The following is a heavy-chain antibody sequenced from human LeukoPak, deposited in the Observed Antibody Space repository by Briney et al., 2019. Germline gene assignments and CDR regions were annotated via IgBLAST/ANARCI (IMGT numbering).Heavy chain of an antibody. CDR3: AKDGYYDILTGSYYFDY. D-gene: IGHD3-9*01. CDR2: FDPEDGET. V-gene: IGHV1-24*01. J-gene: IGHJ4*02. CDR1: GYTLTELS. Sequence: GASVKVSCKVSGYTLTELSMHWVRQAPGRGLEWMGGFDPEDGETIYVQKFQGRVTMTEDTSTDTAYMELSSLRSEDTAVYYCAKDGYYDILTGSYYFDYWGQGTLVTVSS.